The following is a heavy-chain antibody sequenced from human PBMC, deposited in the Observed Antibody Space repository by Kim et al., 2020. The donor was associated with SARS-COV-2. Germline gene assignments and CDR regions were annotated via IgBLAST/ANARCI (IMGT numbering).Heavy chain of an antibody. Sequence: SLKNRVTLSVDTSKNHFSLKLSSVTAADTAVYYCARTRITMIVVVTHFDYWGQGTLVTVSS. CDR3: ARTRITMIVVVTHFDY. J-gene: IGHJ4*02. D-gene: IGHD3-22*01. V-gene: IGHV4-31*02.